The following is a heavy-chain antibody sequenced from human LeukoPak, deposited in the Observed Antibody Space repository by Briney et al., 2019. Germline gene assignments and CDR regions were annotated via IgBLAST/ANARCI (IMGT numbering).Heavy chain of an antibody. CDR3: ARLVDGHNPPSFYYYMDV. D-gene: IGHD5-24*01. Sequence: SDTLSLTCSVSGGSISSHYWSWVRQPPGKALEWIGFIYYGGSTNYSPSLKSRVTISVDTSKNTFSLRLKSVSAADAAVYYCARLVDGHNPPSFYYYMDVWGKGTTVTVSS. J-gene: IGHJ6*03. CDR2: IYYGGST. CDR1: GGSISSHY. V-gene: IGHV4-59*08.